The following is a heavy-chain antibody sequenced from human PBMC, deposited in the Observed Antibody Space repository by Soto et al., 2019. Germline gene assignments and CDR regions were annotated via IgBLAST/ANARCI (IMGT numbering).Heavy chain of an antibody. J-gene: IGHJ1*01. CDR1: RYALTSYG. CDR2: ISAYNGNT. CDR3: ARAVDYYDSSGYYTHEYFQH. V-gene: IGHV1-18*01. D-gene: IGHD3-22*01. Sequence: SSNARRYALTSYGISWVRQAHGQGLEWMGWISAYNGNTNYAQKIQGRVTMTTDTSTSTAYMELRSLRSDDTAVYYCARAVDYYDSSGYYTHEYFQHWGQGTLVTVSS.